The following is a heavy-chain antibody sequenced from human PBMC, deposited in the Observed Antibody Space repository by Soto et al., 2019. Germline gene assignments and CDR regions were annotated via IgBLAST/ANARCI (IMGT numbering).Heavy chain of an antibody. CDR3: AKVDPLDY. Sequence: GGSLRLSCAASGFTFSSYGMHWVRQAPGKGLEWVAVISYDGSNKYYADSVKGRFNISRGNSKNTLYLQMNSLRAEDTAVYYCAKVDPLDYWGQGTLVTVSS. CDR1: GFTFSSYG. V-gene: IGHV3-30*18. J-gene: IGHJ4*02. CDR2: ISYDGSNK.